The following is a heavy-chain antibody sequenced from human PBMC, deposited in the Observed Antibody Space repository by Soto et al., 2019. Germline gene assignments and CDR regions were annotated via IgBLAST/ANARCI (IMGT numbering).Heavy chain of an antibody. CDR1: GGSISSGGYY. V-gene: IGHV4-31*03. J-gene: IGHJ6*02. CDR2: IYYSGST. D-gene: IGHD6-19*01. CDR3: AGDLTGYSSGGSTGYGMDV. Sequence: PSETLSLTCTVSGGSISSGGYYWSWIRQHPGKGLEWIGYIYYSGSTYYNPSLKSRVTISVDTSKNQFSLKLSSVTAADTAVYYCAGDLTGYSSGGSTGYGMDVWGQGXTVTVYS.